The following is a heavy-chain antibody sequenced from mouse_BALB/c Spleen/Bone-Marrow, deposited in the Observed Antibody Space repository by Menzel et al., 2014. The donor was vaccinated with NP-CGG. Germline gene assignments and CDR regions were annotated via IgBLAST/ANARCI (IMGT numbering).Heavy chain of an antibody. CDR3: ARGGNGYDAYWYFDV. Sequence: QVQLQQSGAELVKPGASVKLPCKASGYTFTSYWMHWVKQRPGQGLEWIGEIDPSDSYTNYNQKFKGKATLTVDKSSSTAYMQLSRLTAEDSAVYYCARGGNGYDAYWYFDVWGAGTSVTVSS. CDR2: IDPSDSYT. CDR1: GYTFTSYW. J-gene: IGHJ1*01. D-gene: IGHD2-2*01. V-gene: IGHV1-69*02.